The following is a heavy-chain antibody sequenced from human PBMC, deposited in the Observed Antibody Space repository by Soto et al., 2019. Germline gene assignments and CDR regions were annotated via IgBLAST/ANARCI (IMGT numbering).Heavy chain of an antibody. CDR1: GGSFSGYY. D-gene: IGHD5-18*01. CDR3: AREPRSYGYLTYGMDV. V-gene: IGHV4-34*01. CDR2: INHSGST. Sequence: QVQLQQWGAGLLNPSESLSLTCAVHGGSFSGYYWSWIRQPPGKGLEWIGEINHSGSTNYNPSLKSRVTTSVDTSTNPFSLKRSSVTAADTAVYYWAREPRSYGYLTYGMDVWGRGTTVTVS. J-gene: IGHJ6*02.